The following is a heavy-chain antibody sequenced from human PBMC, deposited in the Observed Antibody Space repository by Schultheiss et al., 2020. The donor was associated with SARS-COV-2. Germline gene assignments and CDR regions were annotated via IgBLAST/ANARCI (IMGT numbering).Heavy chain of an antibody. CDR2: IFPGDSDP. CDR3: ARWGYYGSGSWGY. V-gene: IGHV5-51*01. Sequence: GESLKISCKGSGNSFTNSWIGWVRQMPGKGLEWMGMIFPGDSDPIYSPSFQGQVTISADKSISTAYLQWSSLKASDTAMYYCARWGYYGSGSWGYWGQGTLVTVSS. CDR1: GNSFTNSW. D-gene: IGHD3-10*01. J-gene: IGHJ4*02.